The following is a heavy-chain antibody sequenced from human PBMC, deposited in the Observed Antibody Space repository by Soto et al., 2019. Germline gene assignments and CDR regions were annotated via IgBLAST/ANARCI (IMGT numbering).Heavy chain of an antibody. Sequence: SVKVSCKASGGTFSSYAISWVRQAPGQGLEWMGGIIPIFGIANYAQKFQGRVTITADKSTSTAYMELSSLRSEDTAVYYCARSEAYYYDSSGYYVGYWGQGTLVTVSS. V-gene: IGHV1-69*10. CDR3: ARSEAYYYDSSGYYVGY. D-gene: IGHD3-22*01. CDR2: IIPIFGIA. J-gene: IGHJ4*02. CDR1: GGTFSSYA.